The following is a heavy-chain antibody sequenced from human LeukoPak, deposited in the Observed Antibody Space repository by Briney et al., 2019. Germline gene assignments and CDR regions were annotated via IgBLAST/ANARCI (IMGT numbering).Heavy chain of an antibody. Sequence: PGGSLRLSCAASGFTFSDYYMSWIRQAPGKGLEWVSYISSSGSTIYYADSVKGRFTISRDNAKNSLYLQVNSLRAEDTAVYYCASCYDFWSGYCYWGQGTLVTVSS. J-gene: IGHJ4*02. D-gene: IGHD3-3*01. V-gene: IGHV3-11*01. CDR1: GFTFSDYY. CDR3: ASCYDFWSGYCY. CDR2: ISSSGSTI.